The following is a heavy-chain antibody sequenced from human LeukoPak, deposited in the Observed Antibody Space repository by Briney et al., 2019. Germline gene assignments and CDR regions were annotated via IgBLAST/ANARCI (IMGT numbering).Heavy chain of an antibody. V-gene: IGHV3-30-3*01. CDR1: GFTFSSYA. D-gene: IGHD2-15*01. J-gene: IGHJ4*02. Sequence: GGSLRLSCAASGFTFSSYAMHWVRQAPGKGLEWVAFISYDGSNKHYADSVKGRFTISRDNSKNTLYLQMNSLRAEDTAVYYCARFPCSGGSCYGEGFDYWGQGTLVTVSS. CDR3: ARFPCSGGSCYGEGFDY. CDR2: ISYDGSNK.